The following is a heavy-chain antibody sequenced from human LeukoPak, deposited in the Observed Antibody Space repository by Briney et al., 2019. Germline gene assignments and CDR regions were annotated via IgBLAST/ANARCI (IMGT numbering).Heavy chain of an antibody. V-gene: IGHV3-48*04. Sequence: PGGSLRLSCAASGFPFNDYSMNWVRQAPGKGLEWISYIWISSGNTKYADSVKGRFTISGDNAKNSLYLQVNNLRVEDTAVYYCARDHNYAFDNWGQGTLVTVSS. CDR3: ARDHNYAFDN. D-gene: IGHD1-1*01. CDR1: GFPFNDYS. CDR2: IWISSGNT. J-gene: IGHJ4*02.